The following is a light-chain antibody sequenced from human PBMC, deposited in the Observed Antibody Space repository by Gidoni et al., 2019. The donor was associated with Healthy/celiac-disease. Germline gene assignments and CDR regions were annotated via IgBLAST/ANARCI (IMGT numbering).Light chain of an antibody. CDR2: GAS. J-gene: IGKJ4*01. Sequence: VLPQSPGTLSLSPGESATLSCRASQSVSSSYLAWYQQKPSQAPRLLIYGASRRATGIPDRFSGGGSETDFTLTVGRLEPKDFAMYYCQQYGSLLTFGGGTKVEIK. V-gene: IGKV3-20*01. CDR3: QQYGSLLT. CDR1: QSVSSSY.